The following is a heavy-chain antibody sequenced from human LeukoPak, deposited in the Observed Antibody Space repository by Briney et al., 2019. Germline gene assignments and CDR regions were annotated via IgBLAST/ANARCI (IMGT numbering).Heavy chain of an antibody. V-gene: IGHV4-59*11. CDR3: ARDLVTVTKGFDI. D-gene: IGHD4-17*01. CDR2: ISYIAYT. J-gene: IGHJ3*02. Sequence: SETLSLTCAVSADSFSSHYWTWIRQPPGKGLEWIGYISYIAYTNYNPSLKSRVTISIDTSKNQFSLKLSSVTAADTAVYYCARDLVTVTKGFDIWGQGTMVSVSS. CDR1: ADSFSSHY.